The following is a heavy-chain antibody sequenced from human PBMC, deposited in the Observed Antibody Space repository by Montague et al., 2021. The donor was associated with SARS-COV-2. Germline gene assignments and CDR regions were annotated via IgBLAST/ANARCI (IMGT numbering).Heavy chain of an antibody. V-gene: IGHV3-30-3*01. CDR2: ISYDGINK. J-gene: IGHJ4*02. CDR1: GFTFSSYA. Sequence: SLRLSCAASGFTFSSYAMHWVRQAPGKGLEWVAVISYDGINKYYADSVKGRFTISRDNSKNTLYLQMNSLRAEDTAVYFCARDPDYGDSVGIDYWGQGTLATVSS. D-gene: IGHD4-17*01. CDR3: ARDPDYGDSVGIDY.